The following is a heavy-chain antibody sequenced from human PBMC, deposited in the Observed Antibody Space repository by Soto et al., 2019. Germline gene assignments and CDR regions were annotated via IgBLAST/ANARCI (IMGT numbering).Heavy chain of an antibody. D-gene: IGHD4-17*01. Sequence: QVQLQESGPGLVKPSQTLSLTCTVSGGSITSSGHYWSWIRQHPGKGLEWIGYIYYSGSTYYNPSLKSRVTISLDTSKNQFSLKLNSVTAADTAVYYCARDGRSTVTSIDISGQGTVVTVSS. J-gene: IGHJ3*02. V-gene: IGHV4-31*03. CDR2: IYYSGST. CDR1: GGSITSSGHY. CDR3: ARDGRSTVTSIDI.